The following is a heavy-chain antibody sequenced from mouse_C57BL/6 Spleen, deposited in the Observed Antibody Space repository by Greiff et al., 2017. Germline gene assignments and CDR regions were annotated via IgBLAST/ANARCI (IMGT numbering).Heavy chain of an antibody. CDR2: IYPGSGNT. V-gene: IGHV1-76*01. CDR3: ARRNDYGYVDV. D-gene: IGHD2-3*01. J-gene: IGHJ1*03. CDR1: GYTFTDYY. Sequence: VQLQQSGAELVRPGASVKLSCKASGYTFTDYYINWVKQRPGQGLEWIARIYPGSGNTYYNEKFKGKATLTAEKSSSTAYMQLSSLTSEDSAVYFCARRNDYGYVDVWGTGTTVTVSS.